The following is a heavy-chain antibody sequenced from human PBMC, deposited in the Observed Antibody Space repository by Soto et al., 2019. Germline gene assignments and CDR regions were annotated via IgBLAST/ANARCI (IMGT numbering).Heavy chain of an antibody. Sequence: QVQLVQAGAEVKKPGASVKVSCKASGYTFTSYGISLVRQAPGQGLEWMGWISAYNGNTNYAQKLQGTVTMTTDTSASTAYMELRSLGSDDMGVYYCARGTTVETGNSWGQGTLVTVSS. J-gene: IGHJ4*02. V-gene: IGHV1-18*03. CDR1: GYTFTSYG. CDR2: ISAYNGNT. D-gene: IGHD4-17*01. CDR3: ARGTTVETGNS.